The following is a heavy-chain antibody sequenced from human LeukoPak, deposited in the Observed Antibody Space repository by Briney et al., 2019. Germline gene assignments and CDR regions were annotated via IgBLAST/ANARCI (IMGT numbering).Heavy chain of an antibody. CDR1: NVSFSLYY. CDR2: IDHSGDT. J-gene: IGHJ4*02. V-gene: IGHV4-34*01. CDR3: ARGPPNGYSYGPFEY. D-gene: IGHD5-18*01. Sequence: KPSETLSLTCAVSNVSFSLYYWAWIRQPPGKGLEWIGEIDHSGDTNYNPSLQSRLTMSVDTSKKQFSLRLNSVTAADTAVYFCARGPPNGYSYGPFEYWGQGVLVTVSS.